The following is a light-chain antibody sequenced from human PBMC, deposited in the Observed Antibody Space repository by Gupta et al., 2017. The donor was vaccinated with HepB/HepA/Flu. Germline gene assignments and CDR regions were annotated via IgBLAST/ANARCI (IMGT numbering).Light chain of an antibody. J-gene: IGLJ1*01. Sequence: SSELTQDPAVSVALGQTVRITCQGDSLSSYYASWYQQKPGQAPVLVIYGKHNRPSGIPDRFSGSSSGNTASLTITGAQAEDEADYYCNTRDSSGNHLVFGTGTKVTVL. V-gene: IGLV3-19*01. CDR2: GKH. CDR3: NTRDSSGNHLV. CDR1: SLSSYY.